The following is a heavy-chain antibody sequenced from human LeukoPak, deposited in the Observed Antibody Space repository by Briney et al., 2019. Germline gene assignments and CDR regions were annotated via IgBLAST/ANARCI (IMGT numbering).Heavy chain of an antibody. CDR1: GFTFSSYG. J-gene: IGHJ3*02. Sequence: GSLRLSCAASGFTFSSYGMHWIHQPPGKGLEWIGEVNHSGSTNYNPSLKSRVTISVDTSKNQFSLKLSSVTAADTAVYYCARGLEQLVSLGAFDIWGQGTMVTVSS. CDR3: ARGLEQLVSLGAFDI. V-gene: IGHV4-34*01. D-gene: IGHD6-13*01. CDR2: VNHSGST.